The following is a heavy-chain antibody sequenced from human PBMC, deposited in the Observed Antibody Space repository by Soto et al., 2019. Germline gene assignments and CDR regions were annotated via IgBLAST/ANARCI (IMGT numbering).Heavy chain of an antibody. CDR3: ARDYGSWYVPHAFDI. D-gene: IGHD6-13*01. Sequence: GGSLRLSCAASGFTFSSYSMNWVRQAPGKGLEWVSPISSSSSYIYYADSVKGRFTISRDNAKNSLYLQMNSLRAEDTAVYYCARDYGSWYVPHAFDIWGQGTMVTVSS. J-gene: IGHJ3*02. V-gene: IGHV3-21*01. CDR2: ISSSSSYI. CDR1: GFTFSSYS.